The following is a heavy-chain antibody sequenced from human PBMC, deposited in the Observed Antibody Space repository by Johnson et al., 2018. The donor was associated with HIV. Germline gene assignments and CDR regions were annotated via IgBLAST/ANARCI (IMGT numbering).Heavy chain of an antibody. V-gene: IGHV3-30-3*01. CDR3: ARGGGCGGECYSGYDAFDI. CDR2: ISYDGSNK. J-gene: IGHJ3*02. Sequence: QVQLVESGGGVVQPGRSLRIYCAVSEFTFRNYAMHWVRLAPGKGLQWVAVISYDGSNKYYADSVKGRFTLSRDNSKNTLYLQMNSLRAEDTAVCYWARGGGCGGECYSGYDAFDIWGQGTMVTVSS. D-gene: IGHD2-21*01. CDR1: EFTFRNYA.